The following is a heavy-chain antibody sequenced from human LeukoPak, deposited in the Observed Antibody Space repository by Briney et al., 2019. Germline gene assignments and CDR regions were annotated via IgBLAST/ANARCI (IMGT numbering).Heavy chain of an antibody. CDR3: AKPSRDGYNED. CDR1: GFTFSNYA. Sequence: GGSLRLSCAASGFTFSNYAMHWVRQAPGKGLEWLAYIRYDGSSKYYADFVKGRFTISRDNSKNTLYLQMNSLRAEDTAVYYCAKPSRDGYNEDWGQGTLVTVSS. V-gene: IGHV3-30*02. CDR2: IRYDGSSK. D-gene: IGHD5-24*01. J-gene: IGHJ4*02.